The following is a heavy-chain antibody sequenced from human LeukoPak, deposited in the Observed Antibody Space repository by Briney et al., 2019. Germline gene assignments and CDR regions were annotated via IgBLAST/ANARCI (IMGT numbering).Heavy chain of an antibody. CDR3: ARGAVVPAAT. V-gene: IGHV1-8*03. D-gene: IGHD2-2*01. CDR2: MNPNRGNT. J-gene: IGHJ4*02. Sequence: ASVKVSCKASGYTFTSYDINWVRQATGQGLEWMGWMNPNRGNTGYAQKFQGRVTITRNTSISTAYMELSSLRSEDTAVYYCARGAVVPAATWGQGTLVTVSS. CDR1: GYTFTSYD.